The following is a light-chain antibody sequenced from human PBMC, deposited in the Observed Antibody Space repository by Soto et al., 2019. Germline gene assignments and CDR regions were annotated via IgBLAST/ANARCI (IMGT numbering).Light chain of an antibody. CDR2: DVN. CDR3: SSYTGSSTYVV. CDR1: SSDVGGYNY. J-gene: IGLJ2*01. V-gene: IGLV2-14*01. Sequence: QSALTQPASVSGSPGQSITISCTGTSSDVGGYNYVSWYQQHPGKAPKLMIYDVNNRPSGVSNRFSGSKSGNTASLTISGLQAEDEADYYCSSYTGSSTYVVFGGGTKVTV.